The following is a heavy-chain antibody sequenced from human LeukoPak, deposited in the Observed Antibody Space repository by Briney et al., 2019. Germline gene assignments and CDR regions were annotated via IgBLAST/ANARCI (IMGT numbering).Heavy chain of an antibody. CDR2: IYYSGST. D-gene: IGHD4-17*01. CDR1: GGSISSGAYY. J-gene: IGHJ3*02. V-gene: IGHV4-30-4*01. CDR3: ARVARKLGDYAVFDI. Sequence: SQTLSLTCTVSGGSISSGAYYWIWIRQPPGKGLEWIGYIYYSGSTYYNPSLKSRVTISVDTSKNQFSLKLSSVTAADAAVYYCARVARKLGDYAVFDIWGQGTMVTVSS.